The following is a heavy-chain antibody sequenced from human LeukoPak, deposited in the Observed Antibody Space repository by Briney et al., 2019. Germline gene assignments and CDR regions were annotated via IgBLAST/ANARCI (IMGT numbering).Heavy chain of an antibody. CDR2: IKQDGSEE. J-gene: IGHJ4*02. CDR1: GFMFSTYW. D-gene: IGHD3-10*02. CDR3: ARHLHCSFDY. Sequence: GGSLRLSCAPSGFMFSTYWMTWVRQAPGKGLEWVANIKQDGSEEYYVDSVRGRFTISRDSAKNSLYLQMNSLRAGDTAMYYCARHLHCSFDYWGQGALVTVSS. V-gene: IGHV3-7*01.